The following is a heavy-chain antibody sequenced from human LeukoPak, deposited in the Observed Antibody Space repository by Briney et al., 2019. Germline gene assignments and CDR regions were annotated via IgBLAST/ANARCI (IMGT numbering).Heavy chain of an antibody. J-gene: IGHJ4*02. Sequence: PSETLSLTCTVSGGSISSYYWSWIRQPPGKGLEWIGYIYYTGSTNYNPSLKSRLSMSVDTSKNHFSLRLTSVTAADTAVYYCATHLRGYTYGPFDFWGQGILVTVST. CDR1: GGSISSYY. V-gene: IGHV4-59*08. D-gene: IGHD5-18*01. CDR2: IYYTGST. CDR3: ATHLRGYTYGPFDF.